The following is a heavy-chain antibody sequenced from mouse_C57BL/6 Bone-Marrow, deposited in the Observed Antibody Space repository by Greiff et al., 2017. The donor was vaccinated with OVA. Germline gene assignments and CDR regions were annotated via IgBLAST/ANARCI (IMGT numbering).Heavy chain of an antibody. CDR2: ISPGDGDT. CDR1: GYAFSSYW. Sequence: QVQLKQSGAELVKPGASVKISCKASGYAFSSYWMHWVKQRPGKGLEWIGQISPGDGDTNYNGKFKGKATLTADKSSSTAYMQLSSLTSEDAAVYFGARGAYYGSSPYWYFDVWGTGTTVTVSS. CDR3: ARGAYYGSSPYWYFDV. V-gene: IGHV1-80*01. D-gene: IGHD1-1*01. J-gene: IGHJ1*03.